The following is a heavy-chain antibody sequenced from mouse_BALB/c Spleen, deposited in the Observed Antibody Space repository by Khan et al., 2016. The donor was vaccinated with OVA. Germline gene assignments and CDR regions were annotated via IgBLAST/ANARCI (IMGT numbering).Heavy chain of an antibody. V-gene: IGHV2-2*02. CDR3: ARNRNGYFDY. J-gene: IGHJ2*01. CDR1: GFSLTNYG. CDR2: IWSSGIT. Sequence: QVQLKQSGPGLVQPSQSLSITCTVSGFSLTNYGVHWVRQSPGKGLEWLGVIWSSGITDYNATFISRLSISRDISKSQVFFKMNSLQAKDTGIYYCARNRNGYFDYWGQGTTLTGSS. D-gene: IGHD1-1*02.